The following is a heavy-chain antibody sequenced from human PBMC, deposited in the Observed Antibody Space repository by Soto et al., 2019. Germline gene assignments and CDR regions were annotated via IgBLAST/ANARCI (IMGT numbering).Heavy chain of an antibody. CDR3: ARGLGYSYGSYFDY. CDR1: GGSIASGGYS. Sequence: SETLSLTCAVSGGSIASGGYSWGWIRQPPGQGLEWIGYMYHSGNTYYNPSLKGRVTISLDHSRNQFSLKLRSATAADTAVYHCARGLGYSYGSYFDYWGQGTLVTVSS. V-gene: IGHV4-30-2*01. D-gene: IGHD5-18*01. J-gene: IGHJ4*02. CDR2: MYHSGNT.